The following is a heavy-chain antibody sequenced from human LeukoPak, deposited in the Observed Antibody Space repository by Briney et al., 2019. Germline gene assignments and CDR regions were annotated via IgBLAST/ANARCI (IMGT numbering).Heavy chain of an antibody. V-gene: IGHV4-59*12. CDR3: ARGDGSGSGRWFDP. J-gene: IGHJ5*02. CDR1: GGSISTYY. CDR2: IYHSGST. Sequence: SETLSLTCTVSGGSISTYYWNWIRQPPGKGLEWIGYIYHSGSTNYNPSLQSRVTISVDTSKNQFSLNLNSVTAADTALYYCARGDGSGSGRWFDPWGQGTLITVSS. D-gene: IGHD3-10*01.